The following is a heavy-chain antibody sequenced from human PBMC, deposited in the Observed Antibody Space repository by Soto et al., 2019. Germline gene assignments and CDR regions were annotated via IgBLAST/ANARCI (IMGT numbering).Heavy chain of an antibody. CDR2: ISAYNGNT. V-gene: IGHV1-18*01. CDR1: GYTFTSYG. Sequence: GASVKVSCKASGYTFTSYGISWVRQAPGQGLEWMGWISAYNGNTNYAQKLQGRVTMTTDTSTSTAYMELRSLRSDDTAVYYCALKGEYCSSTSCYYGMDVWGQGTTVTVSS. J-gene: IGHJ6*02. CDR3: ALKGEYCSSTSCYYGMDV. D-gene: IGHD2-2*01.